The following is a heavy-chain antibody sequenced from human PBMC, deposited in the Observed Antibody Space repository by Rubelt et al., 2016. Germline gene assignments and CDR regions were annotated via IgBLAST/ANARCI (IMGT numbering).Heavy chain of an antibody. D-gene: IGHD3-10*01. CDR2: FDPEDGET. J-gene: IGHJ4*02. Sequence: QVQLVQSGAEVKKPGASVKVSCKVSGYTLTELSMHWVRQAPGKGLEWMGGFDPEDGETIYAQKFQGRVTMTEDTDTDTAYMELSSLRSEDTAVYYCATRSLWFGEIDRYFDYWGQGTLVTVSS. CDR3: ATRSLWFGEIDRYFDY. CDR1: GYTLTELS. V-gene: IGHV1-24*01.